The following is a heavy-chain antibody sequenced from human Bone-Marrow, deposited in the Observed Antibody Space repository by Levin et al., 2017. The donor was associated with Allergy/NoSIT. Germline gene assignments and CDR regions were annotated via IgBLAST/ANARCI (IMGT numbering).Heavy chain of an antibody. CDR1: GFSLTTSGVG. D-gene: IGHD3/OR15-3a*01. Sequence: GSGPTLVKPTQTLTLTCTFSGFSLTTSGVGVGWVRQSPGKALEWLAIIYWDDDKRYSPSLRNRLTISRDTSRNQVVLTVTNVDPRDTGTYYCTHGRFLDLCDLWGQGTLVTVSS. CDR2: IYWDDDK. CDR3: THGRFLDLCDL. V-gene: IGHV2-5*02. J-gene: IGHJ5*02.